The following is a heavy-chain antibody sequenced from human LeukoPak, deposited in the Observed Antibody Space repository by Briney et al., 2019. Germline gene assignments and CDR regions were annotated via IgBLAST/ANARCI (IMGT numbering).Heavy chain of an antibody. CDR3: AREGYYGSGTLGAFDI. CDR2: ISGGGSA. D-gene: IGHD3-10*01. J-gene: IGHJ3*02. Sequence: GGSLRLSCEASGFTFRSYSMSWVRQAPGKGLEWVSAISGGGSAFYADSVKGRFTISRDTSKNTLYLQMNSLRAEDTAVYYCAREGYYGSGTLGAFDIWGQGTMVTVSS. V-gene: IGHV3-23*01. CDR1: GFTFRSYS.